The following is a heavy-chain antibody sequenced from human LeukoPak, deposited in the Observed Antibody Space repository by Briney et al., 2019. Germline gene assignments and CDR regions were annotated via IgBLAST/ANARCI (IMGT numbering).Heavy chain of an antibody. CDR2: FTGSGGST. V-gene: IGHV3-23*01. D-gene: IGHD6-19*01. CDR3: AKARGSGYYSSFDL. J-gene: IGHJ2*01. CDR1: GFTFSNYA. Sequence: GGSLRLSCAASGFTFSNYAMNWVRQAPGKGLEWVSAFTGSGGSTYYADSVKGRFTISRDNSKNALFLQMNSLRAEDTAVYYCAKARGSGYYSSFDLWGRGTLVTVSS.